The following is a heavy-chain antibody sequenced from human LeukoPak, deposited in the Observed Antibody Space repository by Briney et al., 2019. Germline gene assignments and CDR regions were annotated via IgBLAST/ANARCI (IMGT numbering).Heavy chain of an antibody. V-gene: IGHV3-33*01. CDR3: ARGAHYGDYNNWFDP. Sequence: GRSLRLSCAASGFTFSSYGMHWVRQAPGKGLEWVAVIWYDGSNKYYADSVKGRFTISRDNPKNTLYLQMNSLRAEDTAVYYCARGAHYGDYNNWFDPWGQGTLVTVSS. CDR2: IWYDGSNK. J-gene: IGHJ5*02. D-gene: IGHD4-17*01. CDR1: GFTFSSYG.